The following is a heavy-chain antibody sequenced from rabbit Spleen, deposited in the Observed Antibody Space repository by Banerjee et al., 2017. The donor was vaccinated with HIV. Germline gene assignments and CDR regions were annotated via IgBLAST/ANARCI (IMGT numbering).Heavy chain of an antibody. V-gene: IGHV1S40*01. CDR2: IAGSSSGFT. CDR3: ARDTSSSFSSYGMDL. D-gene: IGHD1-1*01. Sequence: QSLEESGGDLVKPGASLTLTCTASRFSFSNKAVMCWVRQAPGKGLEWISCIAGSSSGFTYSATWAKGRFTISKTSSTTVTLQMTSLTAADTATYFCARDTSSSFSSYGMDLWGPGTLVTVS. J-gene: IGHJ6*01. CDR1: RFSFSNKAV.